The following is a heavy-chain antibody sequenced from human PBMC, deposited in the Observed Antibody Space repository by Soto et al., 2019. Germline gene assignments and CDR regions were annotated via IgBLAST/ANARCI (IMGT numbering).Heavy chain of an antibody. CDR1: GDSMRSGGYA. CDR3: VRDRGYFFDY. Sequence: QLQLQESGSGLVKPSQTLSLTCAVSGDSMRSGGYAWTWIRQPPGRGLEWIGHIYHTGRTYYNPSLKSRVTMSVETSKNQFSLKLSSVSAADTAVYYCVRDRGYFFDYWGQGTLVTVSS. J-gene: IGHJ4*02. D-gene: IGHD3-22*01. CDR2: IYHTGRT. V-gene: IGHV4-30-2*01.